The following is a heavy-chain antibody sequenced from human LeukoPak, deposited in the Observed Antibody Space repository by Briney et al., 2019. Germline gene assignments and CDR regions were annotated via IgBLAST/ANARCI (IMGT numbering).Heavy chain of an antibody. Sequence: GGSLRLSRAASGFTFDDYAMHWVRQAPGKGLEWVSGISWNSGSIGYADSVKGRFTISRDNAKNSLYLQMNSLRAEDTALYYCAKVYRGSGSYYPYFDYWGQGTLVTVSS. V-gene: IGHV3-9*01. CDR1: GFTFDDYA. J-gene: IGHJ4*02. CDR2: ISWNSGSI. CDR3: AKVYRGSGSYYPYFDY. D-gene: IGHD3-10*01.